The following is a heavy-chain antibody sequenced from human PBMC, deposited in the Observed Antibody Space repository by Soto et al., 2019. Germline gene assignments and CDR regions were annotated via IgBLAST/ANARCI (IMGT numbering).Heavy chain of an antibody. CDR2: IYSGDSDT. D-gene: IGHD6-13*01. J-gene: IGHJ6*02. CDR1: GYSFTTYW. Sequence: PGESLKISCKGSGYSFTTYWIGWVRQMPGKGLELMGIIYSGDSDTRYSPSFQGQVTISADKSISTAYLQWSSLKASDTAMYYCARLAGYSSSSYYYYYGMDVWGQGTTVTVSS. CDR3: ARLAGYSSSSYYYYYGMDV. V-gene: IGHV5-51*01.